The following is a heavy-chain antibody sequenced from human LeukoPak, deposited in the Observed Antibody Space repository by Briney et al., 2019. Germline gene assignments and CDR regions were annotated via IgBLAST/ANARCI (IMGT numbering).Heavy chain of an antibody. CDR1: GGSISSYY. D-gene: IGHD2-2*01. J-gene: IGHJ6*03. Sequence: PSETLSLTCTVSGGSISSYYWSWIRQPPGKGLEWIGYIYYSGSTNYNPSLKSRVTISVDTSKNQFSLKLSSVTAADTAVYYCARGGYCSSTSCYYYYYYMDVWGKGTMVTVSS. CDR2: IYYSGST. CDR3: ARGGYCSSTSCYYYYYYMDV. V-gene: IGHV4-59*01.